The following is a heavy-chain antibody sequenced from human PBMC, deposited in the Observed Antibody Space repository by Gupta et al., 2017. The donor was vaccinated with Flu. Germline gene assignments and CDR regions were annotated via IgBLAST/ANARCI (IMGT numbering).Heavy chain of an antibody. CDR1: GFTFDDYA. J-gene: IGHJ6*02. CDR2: ISWNSGSI. D-gene: IGHD6-19*01. Sequence: EVQLVESGGGLVQPGRSLRLSCAASGFTFDDYAMHWVRQAPRKGLEWVSGISWNSGSIGYADSVKGRFTISRDNAKNSLYLQMNSLRAEDTALYYCAKDIVVRETIARSNSSGWYYYYYYGMDVWGQGTTVTVSS. CDR3: AKDIVVRETIARSNSSGWYYYYYYGMDV. V-gene: IGHV3-9*01.